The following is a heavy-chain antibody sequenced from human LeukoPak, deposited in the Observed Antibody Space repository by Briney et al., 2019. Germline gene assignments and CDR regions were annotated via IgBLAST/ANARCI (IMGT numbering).Heavy chain of an antibody. J-gene: IGHJ4*02. V-gene: IGHV3-30*18. CDR1: GFTFSSYG. Sequence: GGSLRLSCAASGFTFSSYGMHWVRQAPGKGLEWVAVISYDGSNKYYADSVKGRFTISRDNSKNTLYLQMNSLRAEDTAVYYCAKQGGLEYCSSTSGPTPNYYFDNGGQGTLVTASS. CDR3: AKQGGLEYCSSTSGPTPNYYFDN. D-gene: IGHD2-2*01. CDR2: ISYDGSNK.